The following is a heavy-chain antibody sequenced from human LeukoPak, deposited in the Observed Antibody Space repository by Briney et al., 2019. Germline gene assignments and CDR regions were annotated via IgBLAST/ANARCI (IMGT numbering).Heavy chain of an antibody. D-gene: IGHD3-22*01. CDR2: ISSSSSTI. CDR1: GFTFTSYS. Sequence: GGSLRLSCAASGFTFTSYSMNWVRQAPGKGLEWVSYISSSSSTIYYADSVRGRFTISRDNAKNSLYLQMNSLRDEDTAVYYCARVDWMIGAFDIWGQGTMVTVSS. CDR3: ARVDWMIGAFDI. V-gene: IGHV3-48*02. J-gene: IGHJ3*02.